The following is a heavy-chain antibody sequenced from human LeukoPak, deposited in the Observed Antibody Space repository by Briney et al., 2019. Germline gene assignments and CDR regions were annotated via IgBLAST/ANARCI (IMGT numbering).Heavy chain of an antibody. CDR2: MYHSGST. CDR3: AREPSPNWFDP. V-gene: IGHV4-30-2*01. CDR1: GGSISSGGYS. Sequence: SETLSLTCAVSGGSISSGGYSWSWIRQPPGKGLEWIGYMYHSGSTYYNPSLKSRVTISEVRSKNQFSLKLSSVTAADTAVYYCAREPSPNWFDPWGQGTLVTVSS. J-gene: IGHJ5*02.